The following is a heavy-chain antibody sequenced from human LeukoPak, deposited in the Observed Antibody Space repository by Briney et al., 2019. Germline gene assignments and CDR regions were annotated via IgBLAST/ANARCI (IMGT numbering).Heavy chain of an antibody. CDR2: IGSKADSYTT. CDR3: RAAADLNDY. Sequence: GGSLRLSCAASGFTFSGSAMHWVRQASGKGLEWLGRIGSKADSYTTAYAASVKGRFIVSRGDSKNTAYLQMNSLKTEDTAVYYCRAAADLNDYWGQGTLVTVSS. CDR1: GFTFSGSA. D-gene: IGHD6-13*01. V-gene: IGHV3-73*01. J-gene: IGHJ4*02.